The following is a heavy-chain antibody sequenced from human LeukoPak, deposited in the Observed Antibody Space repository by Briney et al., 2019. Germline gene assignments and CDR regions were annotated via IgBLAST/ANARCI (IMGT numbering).Heavy chain of an antibody. CDR3: ARSWGLFDY. CDR1: GGSISSYY. D-gene: IGHD7-27*01. CDR2: IYTSSGYT. Sequence: PSETLSLTCTVSGGSISSYYWSWIRQPAGKGLEWIGRIYTSSGYTNYNPSLKSRVTMSLDTAKNQLSLRLSSVTAADTAVYYCARSWGLFDYWGQGTLVTVSS. J-gene: IGHJ4*02. V-gene: IGHV4-4*07.